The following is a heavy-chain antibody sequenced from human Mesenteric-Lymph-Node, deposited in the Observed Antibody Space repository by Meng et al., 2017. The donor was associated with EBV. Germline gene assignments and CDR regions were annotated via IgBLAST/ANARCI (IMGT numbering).Heavy chain of an antibody. CDR3: AREADGATFDY. J-gene: IGHJ4*02. Sequence: QLVQHVAGVKKLGLSVKVSRKASVYCFTSYGICWGRQAPGQGHEWVGWVSGYNGNTNYAQKLQGRVTMTTDTSTNTAYMELRNLRSDDTAVYYCAREADGATFDYWGQGTLVTVSS. CDR1: VYCFTSYG. D-gene: IGHD1-26*01. CDR2: VSGYNGNT. V-gene: IGHV1-18*01.